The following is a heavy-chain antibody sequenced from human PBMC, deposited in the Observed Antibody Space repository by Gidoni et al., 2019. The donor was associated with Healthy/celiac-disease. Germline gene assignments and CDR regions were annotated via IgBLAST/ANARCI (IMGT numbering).Heavy chain of an antibody. CDR1: GGTFSSYA. V-gene: IGHV1-69*04. J-gene: IGHJ4*02. D-gene: IGHD3-10*01. CDR3: ARDGGYYFVY. CDR2: IIPILGIA. Sequence: QVQLVQSGAEVKNPGSSVTVSCKASGGTFSSYAISWVRQAPGQGLEWMGRIIPILGIANYAQKFQGRVTITADKSTSTAYMELSRLRSEDTAVYYCARDGGYYFVYWGQGTLVTVSS.